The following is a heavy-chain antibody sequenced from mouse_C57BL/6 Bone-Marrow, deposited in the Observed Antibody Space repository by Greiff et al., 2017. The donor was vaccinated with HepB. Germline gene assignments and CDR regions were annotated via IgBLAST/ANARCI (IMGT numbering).Heavy chain of an antibody. CDR2: ISSGGSYT. D-gene: IGHD2-3*01. J-gene: IGHJ2*01. Sequence: DVMLVESGGDLVKPGGSLKLSCAASGFTFSSYGMSWVRQTPDKRLEWVATISSGGSYTYYPDSVKGRFTIYRDNAKNTLYLQMSSLKSEDTAMYYCARRRDGYYYFDYWGQGTTLTVSS. CDR3: ARRRDGYYYFDY. CDR1: GFTFSSYG. V-gene: IGHV5-6*02.